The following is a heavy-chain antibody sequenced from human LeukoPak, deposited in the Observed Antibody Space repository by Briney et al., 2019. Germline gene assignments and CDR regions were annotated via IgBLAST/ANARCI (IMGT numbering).Heavy chain of an antibody. J-gene: IGHJ4*02. CDR2: IKKDGSEK. CDR1: GFTLSSYW. Sequence: PGVSLRLSCAASGFTLSSYWTTCVRQAPRKGREWVANIKKDGSEKYYVDSVKGQFTISRDNAKNSLYLQMNSLKAEDTAVYYCVSAPGWTLDYWGQGTLVTVSS. V-gene: IGHV3-7*01. D-gene: IGHD3/OR15-3a*01. CDR3: VSAPGWTLDY.